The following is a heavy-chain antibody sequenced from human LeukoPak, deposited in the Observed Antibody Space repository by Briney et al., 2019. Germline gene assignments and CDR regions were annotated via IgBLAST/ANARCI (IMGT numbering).Heavy chain of an antibody. D-gene: IGHD5-18*01. Sequence: PGGSLRLSCAASGFTFSSYSMTWVRQAPGKGLEWVSTISGSGSNTYYADSVKGRFTISRDNSKNTLYLQMNSLRAEDTAVYYCARGYSSGYVYWGQGTLVTVSS. CDR1: GFTFSSYS. CDR2: ISGSGSNT. J-gene: IGHJ4*02. CDR3: ARGYSSGYVY. V-gene: IGHV3-23*01.